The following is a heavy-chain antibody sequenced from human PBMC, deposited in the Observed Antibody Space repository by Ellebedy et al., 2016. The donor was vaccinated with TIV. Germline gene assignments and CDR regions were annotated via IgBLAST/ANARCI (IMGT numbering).Heavy chain of an antibody. D-gene: IGHD3-10*02. V-gene: IGHV3-66*01. CDR1: TFTVSYNY. CDR2: IYTDDTT. J-gene: IGHJ2*01. CDR3: ARASFYDVDLSGWYFDL. Sequence: GESLKIFCAASTFTVSYNYMNWVRQAPGKGPEWVSGIYTDDTTYYADSVKGRFTISRDNAKNTLYLHIDSLRTEDTAVYYCARASFYDVDLSGWYFDLWGRGTLVTVSS.